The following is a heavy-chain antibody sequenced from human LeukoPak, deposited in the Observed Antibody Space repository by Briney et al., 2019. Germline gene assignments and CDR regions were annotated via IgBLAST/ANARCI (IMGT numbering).Heavy chain of an antibody. D-gene: IGHD7-27*01. CDR2: INHSGST. J-gene: IGHJ6*02. V-gene: IGHV4-34*01. Sequence: SETLSLTCTVSGGSISSYYWSWIRQPPGKGLEWIGEINHSGSTNYNPSLKSRVTISVDTSKNQFSLKLSSVTAADTAVYYCARTPTNWGGYYYYGMDVWGQGTTVTVSS. CDR3: ARTPTNWGGYYYYGMDV. CDR1: GGSISSYY.